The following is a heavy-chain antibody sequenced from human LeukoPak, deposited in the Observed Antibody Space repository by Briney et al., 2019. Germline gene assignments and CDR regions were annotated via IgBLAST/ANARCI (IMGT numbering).Heavy chain of an antibody. CDR1: GYTFTGYY. CDR2: INPNSGGT. CDR3: ARDLADSSGYYVDY. V-gene: IGHV1-2*02. Sequence: ASVKASCKASGYTFTGYYMHWVRQAPGQGLEWMGWINPNSGGTNYAQKFQGRVTMTRDTSISTAYMELSRLRSDDTAVYYCARDLADSSGYYVDYWGQGTLVTVSS. J-gene: IGHJ4*02. D-gene: IGHD3-22*01.